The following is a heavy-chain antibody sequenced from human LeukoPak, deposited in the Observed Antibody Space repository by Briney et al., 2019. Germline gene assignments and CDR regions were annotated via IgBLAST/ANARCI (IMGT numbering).Heavy chain of an antibody. J-gene: IGHJ6*03. CDR1: GFTFDDYA. CDR3: ARSDLSYYYYMDV. V-gene: IGHV3-20*04. Sequence: PGGSLRLSCAASGFTFDDYATTWVRQAPGKGLEWVSSINWNGASTGYADSVKGRFTISRDNAKNSLYLQMNSLRAEDTALYYCARSDLSYYYYMDVWGKGTTVTVSS. CDR2: INWNGAST. D-gene: IGHD3-3*01.